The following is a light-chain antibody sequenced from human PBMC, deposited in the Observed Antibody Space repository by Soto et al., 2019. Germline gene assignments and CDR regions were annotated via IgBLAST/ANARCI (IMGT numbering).Light chain of an antibody. CDR3: HQYGDSLSWT. CDR2: AAS. V-gene: IGKV3-20*01. J-gene: IGKJ1*01. Sequence: EIVLTQSPGTLSLSPGERATLSCRASQSVRSNYLAWYQQKPGQAPRLLIYAASNRVPGIPDRFSGSGSGTDFTFTISRVEPEDFAVYFCHQYGDSLSWTFGQGTKVDVK. CDR1: QSVRSNY.